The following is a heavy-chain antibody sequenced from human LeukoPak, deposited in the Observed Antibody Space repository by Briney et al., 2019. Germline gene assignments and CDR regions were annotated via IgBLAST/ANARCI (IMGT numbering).Heavy chain of an antibody. CDR2: MYDSVRT. CDR3: ATMKRGNIYGYFDF. J-gene: IGHJ4*02. CDR1: IGTVTSKD. V-gene: IGHV4-59*02. D-gene: IGHD5-18*01. Sequence: PSASLTLVCPLTIGTVTSKDRGWIRQAPGKGQEWIGYMYDSVRTKDNPSLKSRVTLSADTSKNQFSLRLSSVTAAYTAVYYCATMKRGNIYGYFDFWGQGILVTVSS.